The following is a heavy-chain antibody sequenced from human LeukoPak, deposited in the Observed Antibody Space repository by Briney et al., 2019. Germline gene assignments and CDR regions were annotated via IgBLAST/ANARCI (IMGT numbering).Heavy chain of an antibody. CDR3: GKEGGA. CDR2: IGGRGGST. Sequence: GGSLRLSCAASGFRFGDFTMTWVRQAPGKGPEWVSAIGGRGGSTYYADSLGGRFTISRDNSKDMLYLQMNSLKVEDTATYYCGKEGGAWGQGTKVTVSS. CDR1: GFRFGDFT. D-gene: IGHD3-16*01. V-gene: IGHV3-23*01. J-gene: IGHJ5*02.